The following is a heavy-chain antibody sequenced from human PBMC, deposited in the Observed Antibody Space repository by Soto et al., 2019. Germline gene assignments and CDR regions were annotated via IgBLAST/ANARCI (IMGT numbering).Heavy chain of an antibody. J-gene: IGHJ5*02. Sequence: QERLVQTGGGVVQPGKSLRLSCVASGFDFRSYGMHWIRQPPGKGPQWVAVIWYDGSHDYYEDSVKGRFTVTRDNSNNTRFLQMNNLTVDDTALYFCVRGRAAIMWPTIMQWCDLWGQGALVTVSS. V-gene: IGHV3-33*01. CDR3: VRGRAAIMWPTIMQWCDL. D-gene: IGHD2-15*01. CDR1: GFDFRSYG. CDR2: IWYDGSHD.